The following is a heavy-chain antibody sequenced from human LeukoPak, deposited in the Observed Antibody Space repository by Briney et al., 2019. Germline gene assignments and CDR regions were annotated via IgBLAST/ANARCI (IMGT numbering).Heavy chain of an antibody. CDR3: ARVLHYYGSGSYPLHDY. Sequence: SVKVSCKASGDTFSTYAISWVRQAPGQGLEWMGGIIPIFGTANYAQKFQGRVTITADESTSTAYMELSSLRSDDTAVYYCARVLHYYGSGSYPLHDYWGQGTLVTVSS. V-gene: IGHV1-69*01. CDR1: GDTFSTYA. D-gene: IGHD3-10*01. CDR2: IIPIFGTA. J-gene: IGHJ4*02.